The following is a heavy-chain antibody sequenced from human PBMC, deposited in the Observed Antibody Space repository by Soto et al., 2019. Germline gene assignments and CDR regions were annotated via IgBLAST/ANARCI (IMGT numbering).Heavy chain of an antibody. Sequence: SETLSLTCNVSGGSVSSSSYYWGWIRQAPGKGLEWIVSTYYSAGTYYNPSLKSRVTTSMDASKNQFSLTVTSVTAADTAIYYCARHASRGYSSSWYFEDWGQGTPVTVS. J-gene: IGHJ4*02. V-gene: IGHV4-39*01. CDR2: TYYSAGT. D-gene: IGHD6-13*01. CDR3: ARHASRGYSSSWYFED. CDR1: GGSVSSSSYY.